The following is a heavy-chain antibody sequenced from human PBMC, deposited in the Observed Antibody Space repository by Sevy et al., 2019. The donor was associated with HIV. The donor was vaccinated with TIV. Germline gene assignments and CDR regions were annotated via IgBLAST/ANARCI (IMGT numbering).Heavy chain of an antibody. CDR2: MNPNSGNT. Sequence: ASVKVSCKASGYTFTSYDINWVRQATGQGLEWMGWMNPNSGNTGYAQKFQGRVTMTRNTSISTAYMELSSLRSEDTAVYYCASRYSSGWTGWNWFDPWVQGTLVTVSS. CDR1: GYTFTSYD. J-gene: IGHJ5*02. V-gene: IGHV1-8*01. D-gene: IGHD6-19*01. CDR3: ASRYSSGWTGWNWFDP.